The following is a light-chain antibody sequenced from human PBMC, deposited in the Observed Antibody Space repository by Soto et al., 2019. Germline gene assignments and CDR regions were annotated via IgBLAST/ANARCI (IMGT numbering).Light chain of an antibody. V-gene: IGLV2-8*01. CDR1: SSDVGGYNY. CDR2: EVS. CDR3: SSYTSSSTRV. J-gene: IGLJ2*01. Sequence: QSALTQPPSASGSPGQSVTISCTGTSSDVGGYNYVSWYQQHPGKAPKVMIYEVSKRPSGVPDRFSGSKSGNTASLTVSGLQAEDEADYYCSSYTSSSTRVFGGGTKVTVL.